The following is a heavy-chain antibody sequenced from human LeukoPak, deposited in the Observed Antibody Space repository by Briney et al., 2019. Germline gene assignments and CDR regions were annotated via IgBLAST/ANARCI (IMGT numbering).Heavy chain of an antibody. CDR2: INPSGGST. CDR3: ARVGGLTMIVVVLDY. CDR1: GYTFTSYY. Sequence: PTASVKVSCKASGYTFTSYYMHWVRQAPGQGLEWMGIINPSGGSTSYAQKFQGRVTMTRDTSTSTVYMELSSLRSEDTAVYYCARVGGLTMIVVVLDYWGQGTLVTVSS. J-gene: IGHJ4*02. D-gene: IGHD3-22*01. V-gene: IGHV1-46*01.